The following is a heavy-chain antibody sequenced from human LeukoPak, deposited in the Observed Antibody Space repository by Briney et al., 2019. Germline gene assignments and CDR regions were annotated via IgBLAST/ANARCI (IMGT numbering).Heavy chain of an antibody. V-gene: IGHV3-23*01. D-gene: IGHD5-18*01. Sequence: PGGSLRLSCAAPGFTFSSYTMSWVRQAPGKGLEWVSALSGSGDSTYYADSVKGRFTISRDNSKNTLYLQMNSLRAEDTAVYYCASGGRHSFGSFDYWGQGTLVTVSS. CDR3: ASGGRHSFGSFDY. CDR1: GFTFSSYT. CDR2: LSGSGDST. J-gene: IGHJ4*02.